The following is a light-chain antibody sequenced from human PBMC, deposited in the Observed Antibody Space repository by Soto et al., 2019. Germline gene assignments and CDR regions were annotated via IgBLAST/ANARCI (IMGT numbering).Light chain of an antibody. CDR2: GAS. Sequence: EIVLPQSPGTLSLSPGEGATLSCRASQSVSSSYIAWYQQRPGQTPSLLIYGASTRATGIPDRFSGSGSGTHFTLTISRLEPGDFAVYYCQHFGGTTFTFGQGTRLEIK. CDR1: QSVSSSY. CDR3: QHFGGTTFT. V-gene: IGKV3-20*01. J-gene: IGKJ5*01.